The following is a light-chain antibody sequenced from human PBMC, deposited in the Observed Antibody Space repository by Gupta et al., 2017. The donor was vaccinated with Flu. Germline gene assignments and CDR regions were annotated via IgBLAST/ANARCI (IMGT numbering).Light chain of an antibody. CDR3: QQYGSSPFT. V-gene: IGKV3-20*01. J-gene: IGKJ4*01. Sequence: IVLTQSPATLSLSPGERATLSCRASQTVTSNKLAWYQHIPGQAPRLLIYDASSRASGIPSRFSGSGSGADFTLTISRLEPEDFAVYYCQQYGSSPFTFGGGTKVEIK. CDR2: DAS. CDR1: QTVTSNK.